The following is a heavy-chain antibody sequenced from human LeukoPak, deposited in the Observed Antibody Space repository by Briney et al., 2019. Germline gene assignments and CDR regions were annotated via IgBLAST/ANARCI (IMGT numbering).Heavy chain of an antibody. CDR3: ARLGYYYETTSTLGDI. CDR2: ITSTSGDI. CDR1: GFAFSSYT. Sequence: VGSLKLSCAASGFAFSSYTMNWVRQAPGKGLEWVSSITSTSGDIYYADSVKGRFTISRDNAKNSLFLQMNSLRTEDTAVYYCARLGYYYETTSTLGDIWGQGTTVTVSS. J-gene: IGHJ3*02. V-gene: IGHV3-21*04. D-gene: IGHD3-22*01.